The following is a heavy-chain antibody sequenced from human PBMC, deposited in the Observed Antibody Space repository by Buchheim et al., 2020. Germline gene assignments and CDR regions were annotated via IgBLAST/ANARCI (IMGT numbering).Heavy chain of an antibody. J-gene: IGHJ4*02. CDR3: ARDGSGSRIQSGY. V-gene: IGHV3-23*01. CDR1: GFTFSSYA. D-gene: IGHD3-10*01. Sequence: EVQLLESGGGLVQPGGSMRLSCAASGFTFSSYAMSWVRQAPGKGLEWVSSISGSGDTTYYADSVKGRFTISRDNAKNSLYLQMNSLRAEDTAVYYCARDGSGSRIQSGYWGQGTL. CDR2: ISGSGDTT.